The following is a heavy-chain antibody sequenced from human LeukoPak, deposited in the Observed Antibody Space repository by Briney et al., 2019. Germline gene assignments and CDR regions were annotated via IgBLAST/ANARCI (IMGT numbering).Heavy chain of an antibody. CDR3: ARGRLNHPADY. CDR2: IYYSGNT. D-gene: IGHD2-21*02. CDR1: GGSISSSSYY. Sequence: SETLSLTCTVSGGSISSSSYYWGWIRQPPGKGLEWIGSIYYSGNTYYNPSLKRRVTISVDTSKNQFSLKLSSVTAADTAVYYCARGRLNHPADYWGQGTLVTVSS. V-gene: IGHV4-39*01. J-gene: IGHJ4*02.